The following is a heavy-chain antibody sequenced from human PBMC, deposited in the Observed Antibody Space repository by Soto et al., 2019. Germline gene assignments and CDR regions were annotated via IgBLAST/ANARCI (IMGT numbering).Heavy chain of an antibody. CDR2: ISNDGTSE. J-gene: IGHJ4*02. Sequence: QVQVVESGGGVVHPEKSLRLSCAASGFTFSNFGMHWVRQAPGKGLEWVAVISNDGTSENYAQSVKGRFTTSRDNSKNTLYLQMNSLRAEDTAVYYCAGGSGSYYVWGQGTLVTVSS. V-gene: IGHV3-30*03. CDR3: AGGSGSYYV. CDR1: GFTFSNFG. D-gene: IGHD1-26*01.